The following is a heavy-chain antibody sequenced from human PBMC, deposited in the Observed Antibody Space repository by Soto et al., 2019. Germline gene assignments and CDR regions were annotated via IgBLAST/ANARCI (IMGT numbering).Heavy chain of an antibody. V-gene: IGHV3-30*18. CDR1: GFTFSSYG. J-gene: IGHJ6*02. D-gene: IGHD5-18*01. Sequence: LRLSCAASGFTFSSYGMHWVRQAPGKGLEWVAVISYDGSNKYYADSVKGRFTISRDNSKNTLYLQMNSLRAEDTAVYYCAKDRSAEVDTAMDSTHYYYYYGMDVWGQGTTVTVSS. CDR3: AKDRSAEVDTAMDSTHYYYYYGMDV. CDR2: ISYDGSNK.